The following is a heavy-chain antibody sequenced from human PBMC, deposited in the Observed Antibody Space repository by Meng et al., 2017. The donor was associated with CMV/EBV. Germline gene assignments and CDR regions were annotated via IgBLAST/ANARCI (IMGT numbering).Heavy chain of an antibody. Sequence: GESLKISCAASGFTFSSYWMHWVRQAPGKGLVWVSRINSDGSSTSCADSVKGRFTISRDNAKNTLYLQMNSLRAEDTAVYYCARSTRAWNAYFDYWGQGTLVTVSS. J-gene: IGHJ4*02. V-gene: IGHV3-74*01. CDR1: GFTFSSYW. CDR3: ARSTRAWNAYFDY. CDR2: INSDGSST. D-gene: IGHD1-1*01.